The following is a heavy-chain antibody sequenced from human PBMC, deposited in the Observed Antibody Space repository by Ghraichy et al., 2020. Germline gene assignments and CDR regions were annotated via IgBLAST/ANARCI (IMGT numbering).Heavy chain of an antibody. D-gene: IGHD4-11*01. CDR1: GYTLSSSY. J-gene: IGHJ6*02. Sequence: SVKVSCKPSGYTLSSSYISWVRQAPGQGLEWMGRIIPSRDITNYAQKFQGRVTITGDTSTSTAYMELISLRSEDSAMYYCARTVGDYYTDVWGQGTTVTVSS. CDR2: IIPSRDIT. V-gene: IGHV1-69*02. CDR3: ARTVGDYYTDV.